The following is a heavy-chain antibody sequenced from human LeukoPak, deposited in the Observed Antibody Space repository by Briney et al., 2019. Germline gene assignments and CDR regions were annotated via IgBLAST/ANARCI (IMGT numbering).Heavy chain of an antibody. CDR1: GDSVNSGTYY. CDR2: IYHTGDT. Sequence: PSQTLSLTCTVSGDSVNSGTYYWSWIRQSPGKGLEWIGYIYHTGDTDYNPSLQSRVTMSIDKSKNQFSLRLASVTAADSGVYYCAREKVWIGEPRTFDFWGQGTRVIVSS. D-gene: IGHD3-10*01. J-gene: IGHJ4*02. CDR3: AREKVWIGEPRTFDF. V-gene: IGHV4-30-2*06.